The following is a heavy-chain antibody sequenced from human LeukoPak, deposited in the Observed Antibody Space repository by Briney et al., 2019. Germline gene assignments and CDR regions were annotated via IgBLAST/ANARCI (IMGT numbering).Heavy chain of an antibody. CDR2: ISGSGGST. D-gene: IGHD6-13*01. CDR3: AKEHGGSSWYEDAFDI. V-gene: IGHV3-23*01. CDR1: GFTFSNYA. J-gene: IGHJ3*02. Sequence: GGSLRLSCATSGFTFSNYAMSWVHQAPGKGLEWVSAISGSGGSTYYADSVKGRFTISRDNSKNTLYLQMNSLRAEDTAVYYCAKEHGGSSWYEDAFDIWGQGTMVTVSS.